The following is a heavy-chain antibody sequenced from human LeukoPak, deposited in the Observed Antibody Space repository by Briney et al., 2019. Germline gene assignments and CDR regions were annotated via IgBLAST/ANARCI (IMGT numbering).Heavy chain of an antibody. Sequence: PGGSLRLSCAASGFTFSSYWMNWVRQAPGKGLVWVSRIASDGSTTSYADSVKGRFTISRDNAKNTLFLQMNSLRAEDTAVYYCARGGPYCSSTSCYIGWGQGTLVTVSS. J-gene: IGHJ4*02. D-gene: IGHD2-2*01. V-gene: IGHV3-74*01. CDR3: ARGGPYCSSTSCYIG. CDR2: IASDGSTT. CDR1: GFTFSSYW.